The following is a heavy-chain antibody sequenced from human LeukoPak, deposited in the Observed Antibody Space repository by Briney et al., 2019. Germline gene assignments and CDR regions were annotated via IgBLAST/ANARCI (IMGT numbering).Heavy chain of an antibody. V-gene: IGHV3-33*01. CDR2: IWYDGSNK. D-gene: IGHD3-22*01. Sequence: GGSLRHSCAASGFTFSSYGMHWVRQAPGQGLEWVAVIWYDGSNKYYADSVKGRFTISRDNSKDTLYLQMNSLRAEDTAVYYCARDGRISYYDSSGPFAYWRQGTLVTVSS. CDR3: ARDGRISYYDSSGPFAY. J-gene: IGHJ4*02. CDR1: GFTFSSYG.